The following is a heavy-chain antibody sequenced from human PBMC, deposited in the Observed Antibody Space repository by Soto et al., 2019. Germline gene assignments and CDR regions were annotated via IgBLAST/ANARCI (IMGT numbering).Heavy chain of an antibody. J-gene: IGHJ4*02. CDR2: TYYRSKWYN. CDR3: ARESPRYYYDSSGYPLYYFDY. Sequence: SQTLSLTCAISGESVSSNSAAWNWIRQSPSRGLEWLGRTYYRSKWYNDYAVSVKSRITINPDTSKNQFSLQLNSVTPEDTAVYYCARESPRYYYDSSGYPLYYFDYWGQGNQVTVSS. V-gene: IGHV6-1*01. D-gene: IGHD3-22*01. CDR1: GESVSSNSAA.